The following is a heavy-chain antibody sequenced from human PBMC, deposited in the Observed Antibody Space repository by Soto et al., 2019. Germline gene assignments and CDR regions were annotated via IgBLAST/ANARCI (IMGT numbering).Heavy chain of an antibody. J-gene: IGHJ4*02. CDR2: ISTYNGNT. V-gene: IGHV1-18*01. CDR1: GYTFTSYG. D-gene: IGHD3-10*01. Sequence: QVQLVQSGAEVKKPGASVKVSCKASGYTFTSYGISWVRQAPGQRLEWMGWISTYNGNTKNAQKLQGRVTMTTDTSTSTAYMELRSLRTDDTAVFFCAREMVRGVGSDYWGQGTLVTVSS. CDR3: AREMVRGVGSDY.